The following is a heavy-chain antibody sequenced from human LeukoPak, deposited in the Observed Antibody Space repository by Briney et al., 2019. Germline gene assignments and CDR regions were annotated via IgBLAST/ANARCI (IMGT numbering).Heavy chain of an antibody. D-gene: IGHD5-18*01. V-gene: IGHV3-48*03. CDR1: GFTFSSYE. CDR3: ARQYISGQWYFDY. CDR2: ISSSGSTI. Sequence: GGSLRLSCAASGFTFSSYEMNWVRQAPGKGLEWVSYISSSGSTIYYADSMKGRFTISRDNSKNTLYLQMNSLIPEDTAVYYCARQYISGQWYFDYWGQGTLVTVSS. J-gene: IGHJ4*02.